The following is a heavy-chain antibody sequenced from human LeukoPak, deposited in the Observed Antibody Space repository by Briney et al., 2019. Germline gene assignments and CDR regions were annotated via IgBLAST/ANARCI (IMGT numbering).Heavy chain of an antibody. CDR2: ISAYNGNT. CDR1: GGTFSSYG. CDR3: ARAETYYYDSSGYYPLDY. J-gene: IGHJ4*02. V-gene: IGHV1-18*01. D-gene: IGHD3-22*01. Sequence: ASVKVSCKASGGTFSSYGISWVRQAPGQGLEWMGWISAYNGNTNYAQKLQGRVTMTTDTSTSTAYMELRSLRSDDTAVYYCARAETYYYDSSGYYPLDYWGQGTLVTVSS.